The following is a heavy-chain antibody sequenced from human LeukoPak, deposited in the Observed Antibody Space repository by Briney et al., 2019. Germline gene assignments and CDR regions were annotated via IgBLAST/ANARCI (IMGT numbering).Heavy chain of an antibody. Sequence: GASVKVSCKASGYTFTGYYMHWVRQAPRQGLEWMGWINPNSGGTNYAQKFQGRVTMIRVTSISTAFMELIRLRSDDTAVYYCARHSNTSCYFCFGYWGQGTLVTVSS. J-gene: IGHJ4*02. CDR3: ARHSNTSCYFCFGY. CDR1: GYTFTGYY. D-gene: IGHD2-2*01. V-gene: IGHV1-2*02. CDR2: INPNSGGT.